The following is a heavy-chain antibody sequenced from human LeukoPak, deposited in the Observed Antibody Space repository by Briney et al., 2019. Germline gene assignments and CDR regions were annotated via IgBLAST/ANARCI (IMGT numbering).Heavy chain of an antibody. CDR3: ARADDFWSGYRNHADY. D-gene: IGHD3-3*01. V-gene: IGHV3-48*01. Sequence: GGSLRLSCAASGFTFSSYSMNWVRQAPGKGLEWVSYISSSSSTIYYTDSVKGRFTISRYNAKNSLYLQMNSLRAEDTAVYYCARADDFWSGYRNHADYWGQGTLVTVSS. CDR2: ISSSSSTI. CDR1: GFTFSSYS. J-gene: IGHJ4*02.